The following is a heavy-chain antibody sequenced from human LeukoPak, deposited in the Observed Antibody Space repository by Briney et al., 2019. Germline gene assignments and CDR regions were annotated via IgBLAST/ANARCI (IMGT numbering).Heavy chain of an antibody. CDR1: GFTFSSYA. Sequence: GGSLRLSCAASGFTFSSYAMSWVRQAPGKGLEWVSAISGSGGSTYYADSVKGRFTISRDNSKNTLYLQMNSLRAEDTAVYCCAKTSTYYDFWSGYYSYYYYYMDVWGKGTTVTVSS. CDR2: ISGSGGST. V-gene: IGHV3-23*01. D-gene: IGHD3-3*01. CDR3: AKTSTYYDFWSGYYSYYYYYMDV. J-gene: IGHJ6*03.